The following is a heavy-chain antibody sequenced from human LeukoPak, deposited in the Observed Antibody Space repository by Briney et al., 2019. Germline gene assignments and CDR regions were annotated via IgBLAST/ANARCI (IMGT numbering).Heavy chain of an antibody. D-gene: IGHD1-26*01. CDR3: ARDRYSGSRNFDY. V-gene: IGHV4-34*01. CDR1: GGSFSGYY. CDR2: INHSGST. J-gene: IGHJ4*02. Sequence: SETLSLTCAVYGGSFSGYYWSWIRQPPGKGLEWIGEINHSGSTNYNPSLKSRVTISVDTSKNQFSLKLSSVTAADTAVYYCARDRYSGSRNFDYWGQGTLVTVSS.